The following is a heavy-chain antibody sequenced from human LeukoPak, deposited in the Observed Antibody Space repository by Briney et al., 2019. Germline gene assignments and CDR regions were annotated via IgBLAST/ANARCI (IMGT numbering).Heavy chain of an antibody. V-gene: IGHV3-13*01. CDR3: IRGGIRVSGIDAFDI. J-gene: IGHJ3*02. CDR2: IGIGDDT. CDR1: GFTFRDYD. Sequence: GSLRLSRAASGFTFRDYDMHWVRQVPGRGLEWVSAIGIGDDTHYPDSVKGRFTVSRENAKNSLYLQMNTLRDGDTAVYYCIRGGIRVSGIDAFDIWGQGTMVNVSS. D-gene: IGHD5/OR15-5a*01.